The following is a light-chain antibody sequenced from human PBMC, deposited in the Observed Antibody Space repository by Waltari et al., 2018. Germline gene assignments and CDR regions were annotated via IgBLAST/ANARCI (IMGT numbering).Light chain of an antibody. CDR3: QQYADTPLT. CDR2: DAS. V-gene: IGKV3-20*01. CDR1: QSVGRNY. Sequence: EIVLTQSSGTLSLSPGERATLSCRASQSVGRNYLGWYQQKPGQAPRLLIYDASTRATGIPDRFSGSGSGTDFTLTISRLQPEDFAVYFCQQYADTPLTFGGGT. J-gene: IGKJ4*01.